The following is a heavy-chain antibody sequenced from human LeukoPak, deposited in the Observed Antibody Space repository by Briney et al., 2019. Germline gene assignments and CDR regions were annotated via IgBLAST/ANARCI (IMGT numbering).Heavy chain of an antibody. CDR1: GYTFTGYY. V-gene: IGHV1-2*02. Sequence: GASVKVSCKASGYTFTGYYMHWVRQAPGQGLEWMGWINPNSGGTNYAQKFQGRVTMTRDTSISTAYMELSRLRSDDTAVYYCGRADDSRRTLYYWGQGTLVTVSS. D-gene: IGHD2/OR15-2a*01. CDR3: GRADDSRRTLYY. CDR2: INPNSGGT. J-gene: IGHJ4*02.